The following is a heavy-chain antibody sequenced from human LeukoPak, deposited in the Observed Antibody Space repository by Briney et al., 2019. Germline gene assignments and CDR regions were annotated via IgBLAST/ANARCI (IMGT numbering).Heavy chain of an antibody. D-gene: IGHD4-17*01. CDR1: GGTFSSYA. J-gene: IGHJ4*02. Sequence: SVKVSCKDSGGTFSSYAISWVRQAPGQGLEWMGGIIPIFGTANYAQKFQGRVTITADESTSTAYMELSSLRSEDTAVYYCARSYGDYVFTSDYWGQGTLVTVSS. CDR2: IIPIFGTA. CDR3: ARSYGDYVFTSDY. V-gene: IGHV1-69*13.